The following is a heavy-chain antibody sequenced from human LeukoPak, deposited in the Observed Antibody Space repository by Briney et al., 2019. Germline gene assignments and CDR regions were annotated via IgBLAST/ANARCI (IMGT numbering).Heavy chain of an antibody. Sequence: SQILSLTCTVSGGSISSGGYYWSWIRQPPGKGLEWIGYIYHSGSTYYNPSLKSRVTISVDRSKNQFSLKLSSVTAADTAVYYCARTGTRYSSSSVDYWGQGTLVTVSS. D-gene: IGHD6-6*01. CDR1: GGSISSGGYY. V-gene: IGHV4-30-2*01. CDR2: IYHSGST. J-gene: IGHJ4*02. CDR3: ARTGTRYSSSSVDY.